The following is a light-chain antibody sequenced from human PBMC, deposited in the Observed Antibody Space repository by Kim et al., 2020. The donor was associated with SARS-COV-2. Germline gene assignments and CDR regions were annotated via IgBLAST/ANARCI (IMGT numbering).Light chain of an antibody. V-gene: IGLV2-23*02. CDR3: CSCAGSSTVV. CDR2: EVS. CDR1: SSDVGSYNL. J-gene: IGLJ2*01. Sequence: GQSSTISCIGTSSDVGSYNLVSWYQQHPGKAPNLMFYEVSKRPSVVSNRFSGSKSGNTASLTISGLQAEDEADYYCCSCAGSSTVVFGGGTQLTVL.